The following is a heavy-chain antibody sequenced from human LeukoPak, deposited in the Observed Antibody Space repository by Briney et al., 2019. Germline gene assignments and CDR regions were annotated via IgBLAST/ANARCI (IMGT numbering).Heavy chain of an antibody. J-gene: IGHJ4*02. D-gene: IGHD2-2*02. V-gene: IGHV3-53*01. Sequence: GGSLRLSCAASGFTVSSNYMIWVRQAPGKGLEWVSVIYSGGSTYYADSVKGRFTISRDNSKNTLYLQMNSLRAEDTAVYHCARSIPHYFDYWGQGTLVTVSS. CDR2: IYSGGST. CDR3: ARSIPHYFDY. CDR1: GFTVSSNY.